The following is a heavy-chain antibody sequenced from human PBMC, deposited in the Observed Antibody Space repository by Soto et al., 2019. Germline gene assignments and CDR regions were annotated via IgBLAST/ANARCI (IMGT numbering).Heavy chain of an antibody. V-gene: IGHV3-48*03. CDR3: AREYSSSFGYYYYGMDV. J-gene: IGHJ6*02. CDR2: ISSSGSTI. Sequence: EVQLVESGGGLVQPGGSLRLSCAASGFTFSSYEMNWVRQAPGKGLEWVSYISSSGSTIYYADSVEGRFTISRDNAKNSLYLQMNSLRAEDTAVYYCAREYSSSFGYYYYGMDVWGQGTTVTVSS. CDR1: GFTFSSYE. D-gene: IGHD6-6*01.